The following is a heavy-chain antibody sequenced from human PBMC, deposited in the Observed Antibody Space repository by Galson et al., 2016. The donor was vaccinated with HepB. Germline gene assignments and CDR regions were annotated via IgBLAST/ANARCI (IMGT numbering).Heavy chain of an antibody. Sequence: SLRLSCAASGFTFSNFAMTWVRQAPGKGLEWISGISGKGDSTYYADSVKGRFTVSRDNSKNTLHLHMNSLRVDDTAVYYWANLGSGSFRWYFYGMEVWGKGTTVTVPS. CDR2: ISGKGDST. J-gene: IGHJ6*04. D-gene: IGHD3-10*01. V-gene: IGHV3-23*01. CDR1: GFTFSNFA. CDR3: ANLGSGSFRWYFYGMEV.